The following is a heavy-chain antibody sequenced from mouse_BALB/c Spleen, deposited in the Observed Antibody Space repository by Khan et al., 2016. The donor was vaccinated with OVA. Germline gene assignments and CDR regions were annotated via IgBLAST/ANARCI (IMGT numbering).Heavy chain of an antibody. CDR1: GFTFSNFG. Sequence: EVELVESGGGLVQPGGSRKLSCAASGFTFSNFGMHWVRQAPEKGLEWVAYISSGSNTIYYADSVKGRFTISRDNPQNTLFLQMTSLRSEDTAIXYCTRRHDTYAWFAYWGQGTLVTVSA. J-gene: IGHJ3*01. V-gene: IGHV5-17*02. D-gene: IGHD1-1*01. CDR2: ISSGSNTI. CDR3: TRRHDTYAWFAY.